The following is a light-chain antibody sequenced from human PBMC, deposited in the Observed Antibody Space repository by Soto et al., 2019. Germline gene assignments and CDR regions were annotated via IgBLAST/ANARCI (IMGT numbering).Light chain of an antibody. Sequence: DMVMTQSPDSLAVSLGERATINCKSSQSVLYSSNNKNYLAWYQQKPGQPPKLLIYWASTRESGVPDRFSGTGSATDFTLTISSLQAEDVAVYYCQQYYTTPPTFGPGTKVDIK. CDR2: WAS. J-gene: IGKJ3*01. V-gene: IGKV4-1*01. CDR1: QSVLYSSNNKNY. CDR3: QQYYTTPPT.